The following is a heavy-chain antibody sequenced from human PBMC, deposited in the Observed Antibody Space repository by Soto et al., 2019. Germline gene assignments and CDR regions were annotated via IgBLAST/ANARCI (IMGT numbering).Heavy chain of an antibody. Sequence: SETLSLTCTLSGDPITSGGFYWTWIRQHPAKGLEWIGYIYCSGVTYYNPSLKSRATISVDTSKNQFSLNLSSVTAADTAMYYCARDLRGRRSGRFDPWGQGTLVTXSS. V-gene: IGHV4-31*03. CDR3: ARDLRGRRSGRFDP. D-gene: IGHD3-10*01. CDR2: IYCSGVT. J-gene: IGHJ5*02. CDR1: GDPITSGGFY.